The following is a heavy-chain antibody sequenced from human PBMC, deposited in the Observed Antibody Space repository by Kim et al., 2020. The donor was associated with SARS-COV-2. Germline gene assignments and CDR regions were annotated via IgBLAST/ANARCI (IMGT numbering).Heavy chain of an antibody. J-gene: IGHJ4*02. CDR3: SRQLERVCAPLDF. Sequence: GGSLRLSCTASGFRFADFVMHWVRQGPGKGLEWISLITGDGYTTDYADSLEGRFTISRDNNKNSLYLQMNSLRSEDTALYFCSRQLERVCAPLDFWGPGTRDTVSS. CDR1: GFRFADFV. D-gene: IGHD1-1*01. V-gene: IGHV3-43*02. CDR2: ITGDGYTT.